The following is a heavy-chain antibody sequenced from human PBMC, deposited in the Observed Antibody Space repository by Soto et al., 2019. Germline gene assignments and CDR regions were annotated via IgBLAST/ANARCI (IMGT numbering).Heavy chain of an antibody. CDR2: IYPDDSDT. CDR1: GYSFTSYW. D-gene: IGHD3-22*01. Sequence: GESLKISCKGSGYSFTSYWIAWVRQMPGKGLEWMGIIYPDDSDTRYSPSFQGQVTISADKSTSTAYLQWSSLRASDSAMYYCARHDRDGGYSSAYYDLDYWGQGTLVTVSS. V-gene: IGHV5-51*01. CDR3: ARHDRDGGYSSAYYDLDY. J-gene: IGHJ4*02.